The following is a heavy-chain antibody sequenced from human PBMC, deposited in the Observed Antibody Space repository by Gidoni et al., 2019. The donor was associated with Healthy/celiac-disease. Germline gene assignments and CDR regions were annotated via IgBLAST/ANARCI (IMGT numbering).Heavy chain of an antibody. CDR2: VPIFGTA. Sequence: VPIFGTANYAQKFQGRVTITADESTSTAYMELSSLRSEDTAVYYCAGHYYYYGMDVWGQGTTVTVS. CDR3: AGHYYYYGMDV. V-gene: IGHV1-69*01. J-gene: IGHJ6*02.